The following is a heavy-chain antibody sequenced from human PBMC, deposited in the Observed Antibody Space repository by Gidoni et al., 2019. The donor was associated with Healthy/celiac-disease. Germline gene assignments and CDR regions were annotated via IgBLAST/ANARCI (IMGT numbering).Heavy chain of an antibody. CDR1: GGSFSDYY. J-gene: IGHJ6*03. Sequence: QVQLQQWGAGLLKPSETLSLTCAVYGGSFSDYYWSWVRQPPGKGLEWVGEINHSGTTNYSPSLKSRVTLSVDTSKNQFSLKLSSVTAADTAVYYCARCRGANWNYGYYYYMDVWGKGTTVTVSS. V-gene: IGHV4-34*01. D-gene: IGHD1-7*01. CDR3: ARCRGANWNYGYYYYMDV. CDR2: INHSGTT.